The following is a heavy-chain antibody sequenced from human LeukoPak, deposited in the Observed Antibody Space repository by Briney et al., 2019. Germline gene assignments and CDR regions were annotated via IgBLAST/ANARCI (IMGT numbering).Heavy chain of an antibody. CDR2: ISAYNGNT. CDR3: ARGGDDILTGVYFDY. D-gene: IGHD3-9*01. Sequence: GASVKVSCKASVYTFTSYGISWVRQAPGQGLEWMGWISAYNGNTNYAQKLQGRVTMTTDTSTSTAYMELRSLRSDDTAVYYCARGGDDILTGVYFDYWGQGTLVTVSS. V-gene: IGHV1-18*01. CDR1: VYTFTSYG. J-gene: IGHJ4*02.